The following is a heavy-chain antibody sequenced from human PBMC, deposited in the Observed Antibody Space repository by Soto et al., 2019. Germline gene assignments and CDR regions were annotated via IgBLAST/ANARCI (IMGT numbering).Heavy chain of an antibody. CDR3: ARGCIAAAGNSDFDS. Sequence: SETLSLTCAVYGSSFSTYYWSWLRQPPGKGLEWIGEINHSGSTKYNPSLNSRVTISVDTSKKQISLNLNSVTAADTAAYYCARGCIAAAGNSDFDSWGQGALVTVSS. D-gene: IGHD6-13*01. CDR2: INHSGST. J-gene: IGHJ4*02. V-gene: IGHV4-34*01. CDR1: GSSFSTYY.